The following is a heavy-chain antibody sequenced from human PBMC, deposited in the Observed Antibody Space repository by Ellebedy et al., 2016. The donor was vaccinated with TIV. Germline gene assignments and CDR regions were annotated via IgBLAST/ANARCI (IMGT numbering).Heavy chain of an antibody. V-gene: IGHV3-74*01. Sequence: GESLKISCAASGFAFSNHWMHWVRQAPGKGLEWVSRINNDGSSTIYADSVKGRFTISRDNAKNTLYLQMNSRRAEDTAVYYCASGPPLRWGQGTLVTVSS. J-gene: IGHJ4*02. D-gene: IGHD1-14*01. CDR3: ASGPPLR. CDR1: GFAFSNHW. CDR2: INNDGSST.